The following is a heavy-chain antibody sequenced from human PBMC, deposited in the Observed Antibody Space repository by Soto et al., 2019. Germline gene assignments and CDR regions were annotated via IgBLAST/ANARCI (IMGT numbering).Heavy chain of an antibody. CDR2: IYYSGST. CDR1: GGSISSSSYY. Sequence: SETLSLTCPVSGGSISSSSYYWGWIRQPPGKGLEWIGGIYYSGSTYYNPSLKSRVTISVDTSKNQFSLKLSSVTAADTAVYFCAKGDNLGPKTGYAFDPWGQGIMVTVSS. CDR3: AKGDNLGPKTGYAFDP. J-gene: IGHJ5*02. D-gene: IGHD5-12*01. V-gene: IGHV4-39*01.